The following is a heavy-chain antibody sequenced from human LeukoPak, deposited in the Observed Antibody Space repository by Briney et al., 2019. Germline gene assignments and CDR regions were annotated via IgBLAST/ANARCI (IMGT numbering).Heavy chain of an antibody. V-gene: IGHV3-23*01. CDR2: MSGSGGST. Sequence: PGGSLRLSCAASGFTFSSYAMSWVRQAPGKGLEWVSVMSGSGGSTYYADSVKGRFTISRDNSKNTLYLQMNSLRAEDTAVYYCAKGLGGDYFDWLFPYDYWGQGTLVTVSS. D-gene: IGHD3-9*01. CDR3: AKGLGGDYFDWLFPYDY. J-gene: IGHJ4*02. CDR1: GFTFSSYA.